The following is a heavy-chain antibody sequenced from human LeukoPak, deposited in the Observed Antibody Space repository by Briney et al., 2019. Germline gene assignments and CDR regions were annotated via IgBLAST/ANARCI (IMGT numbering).Heavy chain of an antibody. V-gene: IGHV3-23*01. CDR2: ISGSGGST. CDR1: GFTFSSYA. Sequence: GGSLRLSCAASGFTFSSYAMSWVRQAPGKGLEWVSAISGSGGSTYYADSVKGRFTISRDNSKNTLYLQMNSLRAEDTAVYYCAKDVRLLWFGDLWHQGGFDYWGQGTLVTVSS. J-gene: IGHJ4*02. D-gene: IGHD3-10*01. CDR3: AKDVRLLWFGDLWHQGGFDY.